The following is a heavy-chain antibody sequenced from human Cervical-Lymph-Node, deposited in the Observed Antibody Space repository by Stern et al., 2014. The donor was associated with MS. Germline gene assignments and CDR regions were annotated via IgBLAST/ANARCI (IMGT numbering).Heavy chain of an antibody. CDR1: GITFSQSA. Sequence: QMQLVQSGPEVKKPGTSVKVSCKASGITFSQSAVQWLRQARGQRLEWIGGVVGLNGDTNYAQSFQERVTITRNMSTSTVYMELRSLRSEDTAVYYCASERYTYYDDQRPPGGFGPWGQGTLVTVSS. D-gene: IGHD5-18*01. J-gene: IGHJ5*02. CDR2: VVGLNGDT. CDR3: ASERYTYYDDQRPPGGFGP. V-gene: IGHV1-58*03.